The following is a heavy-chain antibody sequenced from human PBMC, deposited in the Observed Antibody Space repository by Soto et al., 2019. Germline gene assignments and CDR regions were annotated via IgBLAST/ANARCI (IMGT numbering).Heavy chain of an antibody. CDR2: LYTGGST. D-gene: IGHD2-2*01. CDR1: DFSVTSNY. V-gene: IGHV3-53*01. J-gene: IGHJ4*02. Sequence: EVQLVESGGGLIQPGGSVRLSCVASDFSVTSNYMTWVRQAPGKGLEWVSILYTGGSTYYSDSVKGRSTISRDTPKNTVFLQLNSLRAEDTAIYYCARATRYFGSFDSWGQGTLVSVAS. CDR3: ARATRYFGSFDS.